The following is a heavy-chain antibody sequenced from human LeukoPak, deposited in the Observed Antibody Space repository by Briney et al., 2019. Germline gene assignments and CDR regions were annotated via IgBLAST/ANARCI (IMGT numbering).Heavy chain of an antibody. CDR2: ISAYNGNT. Sequence: GASVKVSCKASGYTFTSYGISWVRQAPGQGLEWMGWISAYNGNTNYAQKLQGRVTMTTDTSTSTAYMELRSLRSDDTAVYYCARAPSYYDSSGYYAGTEFDYWGQGTLVTVSS. J-gene: IGHJ4*02. CDR3: ARAPSYYDSSGYYAGTEFDY. V-gene: IGHV1-18*01. CDR1: GYTFTSYG. D-gene: IGHD3-22*01.